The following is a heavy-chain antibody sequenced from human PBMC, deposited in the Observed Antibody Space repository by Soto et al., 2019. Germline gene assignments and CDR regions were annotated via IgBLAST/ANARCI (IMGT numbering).Heavy chain of an antibody. CDR1: GYRLTSYG. CDR3: AREYCSSASCYVPDF. V-gene: IGHV1-18*01. CDR2: ISGHDGNT. J-gene: IGHJ4*02. D-gene: IGHD2-2*01. Sequence: ASVKVSCKASGYRLTSYGISWVRQDPGQGLEWMGWISGHDGNTKYTQKVQGRVTVTTDTSTSTAYMDLRSLRSDDTAVYYCAREYCSSASCYVPDFWVQGTLVTVSS.